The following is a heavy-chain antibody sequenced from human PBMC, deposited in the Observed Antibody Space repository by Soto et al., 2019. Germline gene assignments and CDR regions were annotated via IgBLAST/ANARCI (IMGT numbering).Heavy chain of an antibody. CDR3: ARHYRYAKDV. CDR1: GGSIRNNNW. Sequence: QVQLHESGPGLVKPSETLSLTCAVSGGSIRNNNWWSWVRQPPGKGLEWIGEIHHSGSSNYNPSLKSRVTISADKSKLHRSLTRNSVTAADTAAYYCARHYRYAKDVWGHGTTVTVSS. CDR2: IHHSGSS. D-gene: IGHD1-1*01. J-gene: IGHJ6*02. V-gene: IGHV4-4*02.